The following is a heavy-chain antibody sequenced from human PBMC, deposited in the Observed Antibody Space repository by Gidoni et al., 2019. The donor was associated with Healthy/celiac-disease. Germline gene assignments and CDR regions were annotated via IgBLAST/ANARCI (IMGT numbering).Heavy chain of an antibody. CDR1: GFTFSGSA. CDR2: IRSKSNSYAT. V-gene: IGHV3-73*01. J-gene: IGHJ5*02. D-gene: IGHD6-13*01. CDR3: TRQITGYSSNWFDP. Sequence: EVQLVESGGGLVQPGGSLKLSCAASGFTFSGSAMHWVRQASGKGLGWVGRIRSKSNSYATAYAASVKGRFTISRDDSKNTAYLQMNSLKTEDTAVYYCTRQITGYSSNWFDPWGQGTLVTVSS.